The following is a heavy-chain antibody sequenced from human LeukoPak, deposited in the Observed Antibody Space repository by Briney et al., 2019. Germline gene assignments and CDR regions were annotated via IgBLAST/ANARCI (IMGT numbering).Heavy chain of an antibody. CDR1: GGSFSGYY. D-gene: IGHD1-1*01. CDR2: INHRGST. CDR3: ARGHSPSTTGWWFDP. Sequence: SETLSLTCAVYGGSFSGYYWSWIRQPPGKGLEWIGEINHRGSTNYNPSLKSRVTISVDTSRNSFSLELSSVTAADTAVYYCARGHSPSTTGWWFDPWGQGTLVTVSS. J-gene: IGHJ5*02. V-gene: IGHV4-34*01.